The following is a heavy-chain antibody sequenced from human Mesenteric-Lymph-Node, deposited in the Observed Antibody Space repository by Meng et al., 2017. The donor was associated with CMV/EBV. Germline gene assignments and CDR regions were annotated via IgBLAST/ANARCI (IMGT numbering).Heavy chain of an antibody. CDR3: ANDLDSIDYSNYFDY. D-gene: IGHD4-11*01. Sequence: GESLKISCAASGFTFSSYWMSWVRQAPGKGLEWVANIKQDGSEKYYVDSVKGRFTISRDNAKNSLYLQMNSLRAEDTAVYYCANDLDSIDYSNYFDYWGQGTLVTVSS. CDR2: IKQDGSEK. J-gene: IGHJ4*02. CDR1: GFTFSSYW. V-gene: IGHV3-7*01.